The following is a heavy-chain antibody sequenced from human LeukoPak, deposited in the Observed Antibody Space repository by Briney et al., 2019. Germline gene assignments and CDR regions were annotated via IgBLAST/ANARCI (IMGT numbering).Heavy chain of an antibody. V-gene: IGHV3-23*01. CDR1: GFTFSSYA. CDR3: AKPPSYGSGSYWARDAFDI. J-gene: IGHJ3*02. D-gene: IGHD3-10*01. CDR2: ISGSGGST. Sequence: GGSLRLSCAASGFTFSSYAMSWVRQAPGKGLEWVSAISGSGGSTYYADSVKGRFTISRDNSKNTLYLQMNGLRADDTAVYYCAKPPSYGSGSYWARDAFDIWGQGTMVTVSS.